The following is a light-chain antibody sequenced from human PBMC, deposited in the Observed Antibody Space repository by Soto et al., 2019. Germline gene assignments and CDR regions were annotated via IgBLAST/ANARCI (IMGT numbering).Light chain of an antibody. CDR1: QSVTSSY. Sequence: EIVLTQSPGTLSLSPGERATLSCRASQSVTSSYLAWYQQKPGQAPRLLIYAVSSRATGVPDRFSGSGSGTDFTLTISRLEPEDFAVFYCQHYGTSLYTFGQGTKLEIK. CDR3: QHYGTSLYT. J-gene: IGKJ2*01. CDR2: AVS. V-gene: IGKV3-20*01.